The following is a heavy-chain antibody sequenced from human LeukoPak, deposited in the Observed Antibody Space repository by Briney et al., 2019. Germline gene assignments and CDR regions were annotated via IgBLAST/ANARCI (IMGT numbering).Heavy chain of an antibody. Sequence: GASVKVSCKASGYTFASYAMNWVRQAPGQGLEWMGWINTNTGNPTYAQGFTGRFVFSLDTSVSTAYLQISSLKAEDTAVYYCARPIAAAGTGEVGYWGQGTLVSVSS. J-gene: IGHJ4*02. CDR1: GYTFASYA. D-gene: IGHD6-13*01. CDR2: INTNTGNP. CDR3: ARPIAAAGTGEVGY. V-gene: IGHV7-4-1*02.